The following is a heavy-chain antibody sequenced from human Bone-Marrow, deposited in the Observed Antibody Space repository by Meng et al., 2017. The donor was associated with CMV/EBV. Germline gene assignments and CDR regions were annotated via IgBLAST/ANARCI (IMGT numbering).Heavy chain of an antibody. CDR2: IYYSGST. J-gene: IGHJ4*02. D-gene: IGHD1-1*01. V-gene: IGHV4-39*01. CDR1: GGSISSSSYY. CDR3: ARTHTTGDY. Sequence: SETLSLTCTVSGGSISSSSYYWGWIRQPPGKGLEWIGSIYYSGSTYYNPSLKSRVTISVDTSKNQFSLKLSSVTAADTAVYYCARTHTTGDYWGQGTLVTVSS.